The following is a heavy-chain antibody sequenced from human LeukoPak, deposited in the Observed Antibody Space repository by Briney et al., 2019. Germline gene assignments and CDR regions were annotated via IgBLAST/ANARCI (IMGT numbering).Heavy chain of an antibody. CDR1: GFILNNYY. CDR3: AKREAVAAMTDFDY. CDR2: IQHGGGNQ. J-gene: IGHJ4*02. Sequence: PGGSLRLSCAASGFILNNYYMHWVRQAPGKGLEWVASIQHGGGNQYYVDSVKGRFTISRDNSKNTLYLQMNSLRTEDTAVYYCAKREAVAAMTDFDYWGQATLVTVSS. V-gene: IGHV3-30*02. D-gene: IGHD6-19*01.